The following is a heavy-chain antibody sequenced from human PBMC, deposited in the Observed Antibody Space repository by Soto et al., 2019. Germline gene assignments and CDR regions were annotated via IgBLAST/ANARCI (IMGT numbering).Heavy chain of an antibody. J-gene: IGHJ4*02. CDR3: TREKICGGDCSYFDY. V-gene: IGHV3-7*01. CDR1: GFICSDCG. D-gene: IGHD2-21*02. CDR2: INKDGSET. Sequence: GGALRLCCAASGFICSDCGTSGVRQVPGKGLEWVANINKDGSETYFVDSGKGRFTTSRDNAKKTLYLQMNSLRAEDTAVYYCTREKICGGDCSYFDYCGQGT.